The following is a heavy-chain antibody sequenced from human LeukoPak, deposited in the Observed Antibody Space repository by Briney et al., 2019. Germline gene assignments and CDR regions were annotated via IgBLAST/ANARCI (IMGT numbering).Heavy chain of an antibody. Sequence: PGGSLRLSCAASGFTFSSYWMSWVRQAPGKGLEWVANIKQDGSEKYYVDSVKGRFTISRDNAKNSLYLQMNSLRAEDTAVYYCARDPFCSTSCPSYYFDYWSQGTLVTVSS. CDR1: GFTFSSYW. J-gene: IGHJ4*02. CDR2: IKQDGSEK. V-gene: IGHV3-7*01. D-gene: IGHD2-2*01. CDR3: ARDPFCSTSCPSYYFDY.